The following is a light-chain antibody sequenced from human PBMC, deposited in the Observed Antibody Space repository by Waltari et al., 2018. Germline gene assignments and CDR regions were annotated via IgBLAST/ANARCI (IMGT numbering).Light chain of an antibody. Sequence: DIVMTQSPLSLPVTPGEPASISCSSSQSLLHSNGYTSFSWYLQKAGQSPHLLIYLVSNRASGVPERFSGSGSGTDFTLKISRVEADDVGVYYCMQTLQSRTLGQGTKVEI. J-gene: IGKJ1*01. CDR3: MQTLQSRT. V-gene: IGKV2-28*01. CDR2: LVS. CDR1: QSLLHSNGYTS.